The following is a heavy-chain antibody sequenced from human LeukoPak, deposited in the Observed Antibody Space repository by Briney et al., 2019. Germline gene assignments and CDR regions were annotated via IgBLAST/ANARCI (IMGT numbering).Heavy chain of an antibody. CDR2: ISGSGGST. CDR3: AKGVGYYDSSGYSLYLFDY. V-gene: IGHV3-23*01. D-gene: IGHD3-22*01. Sequence: GGSLRLSCAASGFTFSSYAMSWVRQAPGKGLEWVSAISGSGGSTYYADSVKGRFTISRDNSKNTLYLQMNSLRAEDTAVYYCAKGVGYYDSSGYSLYLFDYWGQGTPVTVSS. CDR1: GFTFSSYA. J-gene: IGHJ4*02.